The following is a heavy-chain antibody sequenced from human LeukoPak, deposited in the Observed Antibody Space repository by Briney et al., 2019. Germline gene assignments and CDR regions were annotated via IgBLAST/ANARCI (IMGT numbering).Heavy chain of an antibody. CDR3: AKRATAAAIPVPGAFDI. J-gene: IGHJ3*02. CDR2: IRYDGSNK. D-gene: IGHD2-2*02. CDR1: GFTFSSYG. Sequence: GGSLRLSCAASGFTFSSYGMHWVRQAPGKGLEWVAFIRYDGSNKYYADSVKGRFTISRDNSKNTLYLQMNSLRAEDTAVYYCAKRATAAAIPVPGAFDIWGQGTMVTVSS. V-gene: IGHV3-30*02.